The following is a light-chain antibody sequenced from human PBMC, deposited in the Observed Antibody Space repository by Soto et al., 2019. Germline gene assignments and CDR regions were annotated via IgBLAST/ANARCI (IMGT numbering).Light chain of an antibody. CDR1: ALPKKY. J-gene: IGLJ2*01. Sequence: SYELTQPPSVSVSLGQMARITCSGEALPKKYPYWYQQKPGQFPVLVIYKDSERPSGSPERFSGSRSGTIVTLTISGVQAEDEADYYCLSADSSGTHVIFGGGTKLTVL. CDR2: KDS. V-gene: IGLV3-16*01. CDR3: LSADSSGTHVI.